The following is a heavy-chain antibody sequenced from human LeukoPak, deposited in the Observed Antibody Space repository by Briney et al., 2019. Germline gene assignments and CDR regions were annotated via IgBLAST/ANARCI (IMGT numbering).Heavy chain of an antibody. CDR3: ARDGGSSSWYVAFDI. D-gene: IGHD6-13*01. J-gene: IGHJ3*02. V-gene: IGHV4-59*01. Sequence: SETLSLTCTVSGGSISSYYWSWIRQPPGKGLEWIGYIYYSGSTNYNPSLKSRVTISVDTSKNQFSLKLSSVTAADTAVYYCARDGGSSSWYVAFDIWGQGTMVTVSS. CDR1: GGSISSYY. CDR2: IYYSGST.